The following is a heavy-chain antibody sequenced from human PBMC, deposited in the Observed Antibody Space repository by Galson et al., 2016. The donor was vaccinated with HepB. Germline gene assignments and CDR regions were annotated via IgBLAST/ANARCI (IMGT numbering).Heavy chain of an antibody. D-gene: IGHD1-26*01. CDR2: IDSDGITT. J-gene: IGHJ6*02. CDR3: ATGGGRRSKYYGMDV. CDR1: GFTFGSYW. Sequence: SLRLSCAASGFTFGSYWMYWVRQAPGKGLVWVSRIDSDGITTAYADSVKGRFTISRDNAKNTLYLQMNSLSAEDTVVYYCATGGGRRSKYYGMDVWGHGTMVTVSS. V-gene: IGHV3-74*01.